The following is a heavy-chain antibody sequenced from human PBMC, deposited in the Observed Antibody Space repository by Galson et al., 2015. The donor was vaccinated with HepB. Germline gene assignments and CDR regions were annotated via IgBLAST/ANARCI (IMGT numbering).Heavy chain of an antibody. Sequence: TLSLTCTVSGGSISSGGYYWSWIRQHPGKGLEWIGYIYYSGSTYYNPSLKSRVTMSVDTSKNQFSLKLSSVTAADTAVYYCATSSPGPFGFDIWGQGTIVTVSS. J-gene: IGHJ3*02. CDR1: GGSISSGGYY. D-gene: IGHD2-2*01. V-gene: IGHV4-31*03. CDR2: IYYSGST. CDR3: ATSSPGPFGFDI.